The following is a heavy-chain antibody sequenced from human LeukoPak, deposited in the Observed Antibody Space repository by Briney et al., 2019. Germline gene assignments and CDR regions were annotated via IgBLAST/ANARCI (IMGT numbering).Heavy chain of an antibody. Sequence: PGGSLRLSCAASGFTFSNYAMHWVRQAPGKGLEWVTFISFDANNAYYADSVKGRFTISRDNSKNTLYLQMNSLRPEDTAVYYCARGEVGAVAGAYFEYWGQGTLVAVSS. CDR2: ISFDANNA. V-gene: IGHV3-30*04. J-gene: IGHJ4*02. CDR3: ARGEVGAVAGAYFEY. D-gene: IGHD6-19*01. CDR1: GFTFSNYA.